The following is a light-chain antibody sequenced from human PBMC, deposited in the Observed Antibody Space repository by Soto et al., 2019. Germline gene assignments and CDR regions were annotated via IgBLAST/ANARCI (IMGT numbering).Light chain of an antibody. V-gene: IGKV3-20*01. CDR2: GAS. CDR1: QSVTANY. J-gene: IGKJ4*01. CDR3: QQYGSSPLT. Sequence: VLTQSPGTLSLSPGDRATLSCRASQSVTANYLAWYQQKPAQAPRLLIYGASSRATGIPDRFSGSGSGTDFTLIITRLEPEDFAVYFCQQYGSSPLTFGGGTKVEIK.